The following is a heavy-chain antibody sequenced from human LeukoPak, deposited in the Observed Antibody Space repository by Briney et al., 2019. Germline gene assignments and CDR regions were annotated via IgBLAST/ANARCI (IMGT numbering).Heavy chain of an antibody. D-gene: IGHD3-22*01. CDR3: ARERYYYDSSGYQGHYFDY. CDR2: IYYSGST. Sequence: PSETLSLTCTVSGGSVSSGSYYWSWIRQPPGKGLEWIGYIYYSGSTNYNPSLKSRVTISVDRSKNQFSLKLSSVTAADTAVYYCARERYYYDSSGYQGHYFDYWGQGTLVTVSS. V-gene: IGHV4-61*01. J-gene: IGHJ4*02. CDR1: GGSVSSGSYY.